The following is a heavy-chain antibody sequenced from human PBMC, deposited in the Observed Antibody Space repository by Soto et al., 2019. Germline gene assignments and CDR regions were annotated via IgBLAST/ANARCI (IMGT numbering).Heavy chain of an antibody. V-gene: IGHV3-23*05. J-gene: IGHJ4*02. CDR3: AKDAVYNDGLWLVAE. Sequence: PGGSLRLSCAASGFNFNNLAMIWVRQSPGRGLEWVSGIYGSGGGKIYADSVKGRFSISRDNSRNTLYLQMTSLTDEDTAVYYCAKDAVYNDGLWLVAEWGRGTLVTAPQ. CDR1: GFNFNNLA. CDR2: IYGSGGGK. D-gene: IGHD2-21*01.